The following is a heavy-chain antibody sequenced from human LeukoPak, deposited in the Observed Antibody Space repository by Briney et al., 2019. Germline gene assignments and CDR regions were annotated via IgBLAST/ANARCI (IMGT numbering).Heavy chain of an antibody. D-gene: IGHD5-18*01. Sequence: SETLSLTCTVSGGSISSSSYYWGWVRQPPGRGLELIGSIYYTGSTYYNPSLKSRVTISEDTSKNQFSLKLSSVTAADTAVYYCASTRGYTYQPAYYFDFWGQGTLVTVSS. V-gene: IGHV4-39*07. CDR1: GGSISSSSYY. CDR2: IYYTGST. CDR3: ASTRGYTYQPAYYFDF. J-gene: IGHJ4*02.